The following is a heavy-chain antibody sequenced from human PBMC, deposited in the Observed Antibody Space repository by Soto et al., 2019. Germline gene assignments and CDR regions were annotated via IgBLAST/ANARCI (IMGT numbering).Heavy chain of an antibody. D-gene: IGHD2-15*01. V-gene: IGHV4-30-4*08. J-gene: IGHJ6*02. CDR1: GGSSTSGDDY. Sequence: QVQLQESGPGLVKPSQNLSLTCTVAGGSSTSGDDYWSWIRQPPGQALEWIGYIYHSRITNYNPSLKSRVTSSADTSKNQLSLKLRSVTAADTAAYFCARAQAVVMPVVWDVWCQGTTVIVSS. CDR3: ARAQAVVMPVVWDV. CDR2: IYHSRIT.